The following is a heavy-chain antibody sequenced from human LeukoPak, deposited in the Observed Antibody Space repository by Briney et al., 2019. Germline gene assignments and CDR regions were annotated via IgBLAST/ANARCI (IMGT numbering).Heavy chain of an antibody. CDR1: GYTFTSYG. CDR2: ISAYNGNT. CDR3: ARESWKQWLVRGWFDP. J-gene: IGHJ5*02. Sequence: ASVKVSCKPSGYTFTSYGISWVRQAPRQGLEWMGWISAYNGNTNYAQKLQGRVTMTTDTSTSTAYMELRSLRSDDTAVYYCARESWKQWLVRGWFDPWGQGTLVTVSS. D-gene: IGHD6-19*01. V-gene: IGHV1-18*01.